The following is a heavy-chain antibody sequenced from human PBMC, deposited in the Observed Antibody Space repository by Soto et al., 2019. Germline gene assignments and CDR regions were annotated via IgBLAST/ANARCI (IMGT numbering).Heavy chain of an antibody. CDR2: IIPIFGTA. CDR1: GGTFSSYA. J-gene: IGHJ4*02. CDR3: ARASSHSYGPLWYY. D-gene: IGHD5-18*01. Sequence: SVKDCCKASGGTFSSYAISLVRQAPGQGLEWMGGIIPIFGTANYAQKFQVRVTITADESTSTAYMELSSLRSEDTAVYYCARASSHSYGPLWYYWGQGTLVTVSS. V-gene: IGHV1-69*13.